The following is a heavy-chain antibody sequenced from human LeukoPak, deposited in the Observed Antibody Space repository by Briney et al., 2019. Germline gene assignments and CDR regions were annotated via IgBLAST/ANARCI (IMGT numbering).Heavy chain of an antibody. CDR2: ISYDGSNK. V-gene: IGHV3-30*04. CDR1: GFTFSSYA. J-gene: IGHJ4*02. D-gene: IGHD3-10*01. Sequence: GGSLRLSCAASGFTFSSYAMHWVRQAPGKGLEWVAVISYDGSNKYYADSVKGRFTISRDNSKNTLYLQMNSLRTEDTAVYYCARDDYGSGSYGFFDYWGQGTLVTVSS. CDR3: ARDDYGSGSYGFFDY.